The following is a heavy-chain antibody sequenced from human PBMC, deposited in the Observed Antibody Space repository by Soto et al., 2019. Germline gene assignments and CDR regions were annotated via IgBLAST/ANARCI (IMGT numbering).Heavy chain of an antibody. J-gene: IGHJ4*02. CDR2: IYHGGTT. CDR1: CGSIDSAGSY. Sequence: PPETLSLTCAVSCGSIDSAGSYWSWIRQIPGRGLEWIGHIYHGGTTDYNPSLKSRITMSVDTSKNQFSLELNSVTAADTAVYYCARYCSGGTCYDRIDYWGQGTLVTVSS. CDR3: ARYCSGGTCYDRIDY. D-gene: IGHD2-15*01. V-gene: IGHV4-31*11.